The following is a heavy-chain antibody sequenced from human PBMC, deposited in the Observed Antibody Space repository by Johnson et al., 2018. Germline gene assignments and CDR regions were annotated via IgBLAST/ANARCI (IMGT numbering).Heavy chain of an antibody. V-gene: IGHV3-21*01. CDR3: ARDWEEMAKITRYFQH. Sequence: VQLVQSGGGLVKPGGSLRLSCAASGFTFSRYTLNWVRQAPGKGLEWVSSISSNSAYIYYADPVKGRFTISRANAKNSLYLQMNSLRAEDTAVYYCARDWEEMAKITRYFQHWGQGTLVTVSS. CDR1: GFTFSRYT. D-gene: IGHD5-24*01. CDR2: ISSNSAYI. J-gene: IGHJ1*01.